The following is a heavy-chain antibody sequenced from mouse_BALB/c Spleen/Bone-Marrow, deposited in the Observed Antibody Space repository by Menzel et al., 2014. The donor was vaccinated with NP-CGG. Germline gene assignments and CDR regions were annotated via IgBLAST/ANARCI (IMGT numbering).Heavy chain of an antibody. CDR2: IDPYYGGT. Sequence: VQLQQSGPELEKPGASVKIPCKASGYSFTGYNMNWVKQSNGESLEWIGNIDPYYGGTSFNQKFKGKATLTVDKSSSTAYMQLKSLTSEDSAVYYCARGYGNSYIYYFDYWGQGTALTVSS. D-gene: IGHD1-1*01. V-gene: IGHV1-39*01. CDR3: ARGYGNSYIYYFDY. CDR1: GYSFTGYN. J-gene: IGHJ2*01.